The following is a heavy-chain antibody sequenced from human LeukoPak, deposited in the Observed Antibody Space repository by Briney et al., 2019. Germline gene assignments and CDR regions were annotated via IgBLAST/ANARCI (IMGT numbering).Heavy chain of an antibody. CDR1: GFTFSSYG. D-gene: IGHD4-17*01. J-gene: IGHJ4*02. V-gene: IGHV3-30*18. Sequence: PGRSLRLSCAASGFTFSSYGMHWVRQAPGKGLEWVAVISYDGSNKYYADSVKGRFTISRDNSKNTLYLQMNSLRAEDTAVYYCAKDTLVTTFEYYFDYWGQGTLVTVSS. CDR3: AKDTLVTTFEYYFDY. CDR2: ISYDGSNK.